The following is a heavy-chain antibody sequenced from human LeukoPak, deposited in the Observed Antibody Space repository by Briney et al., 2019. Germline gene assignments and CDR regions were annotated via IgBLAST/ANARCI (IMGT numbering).Heavy chain of an antibody. CDR3: AKDRQGGYDSPDV. CDR2: IRNDGSKA. D-gene: IGHD5-12*01. J-gene: IGHJ6*03. V-gene: IGHV3-30*02. CDR1: GFTLSSSG. Sequence: PGESLRLSCAASGFTLSSSGMHWVRQAPGEGLEWVAFIRNDGSKAYHVNFVKGRFTISRDNYKNTLYLQMNSLRTEDPAVYYCAKDRQGGYDSPDVWGKGTTVTVSS.